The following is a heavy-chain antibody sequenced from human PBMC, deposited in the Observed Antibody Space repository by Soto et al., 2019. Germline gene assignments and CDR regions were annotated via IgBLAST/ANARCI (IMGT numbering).Heavy chain of an antibody. D-gene: IGHD4-17*01. CDR2: IYYSGNT. V-gene: IGHV4-59*08. CDR3: ERQGSDYGDMRLDY. J-gene: IGHJ4*02. Sequence: SETLSLTCTVSGGSISSYYWSWIRQPPGKGLEWIGYIYYSGNTNYNPSLKSRVTISVDTSKNQFSLKLSSVTAADTAVYYCERQGSDYGDMRLDYWGQGTLVTVSS. CDR1: GGSISSYY.